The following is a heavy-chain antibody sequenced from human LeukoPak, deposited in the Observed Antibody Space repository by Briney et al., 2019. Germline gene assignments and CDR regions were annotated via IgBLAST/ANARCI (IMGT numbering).Heavy chain of an antibody. V-gene: IGHV3-53*01. CDR2: IYPGGNK. D-gene: IGHD6-19*01. CDR1: GFTVSSNY. CDR3: ASPSSGQSFDI. Sequence: QPGGSLRLSCAASGFTVSSNYMSWVRQAPGKGLEWVSVIYPGGNKYYTDSVKGRFTISRDNSKNTVYLQMNSLRAEDTALYYCASPSSGQSFDIWGQGTMVTVSS. J-gene: IGHJ3*02.